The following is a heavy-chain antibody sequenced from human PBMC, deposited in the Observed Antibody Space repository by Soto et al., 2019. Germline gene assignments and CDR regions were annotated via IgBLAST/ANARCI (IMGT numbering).Heavy chain of an antibody. J-gene: IGHJ3*02. D-gene: IGHD3-22*01. CDR2: INAGNGNT. Sequence: GASVKVSCKASGYTFTSYAMHWVRQAPGQRLEWMGWINAGNGNTKYSQKFQGRVTITRDTSASTAYMELSSLRSEDTAVYYCARGLEYYYDSSGYYYPNAFDIWGQGTMVTVS. CDR3: ARGLEYYYDSSGYYYPNAFDI. V-gene: IGHV1-3*01. CDR1: GYTFTSYA.